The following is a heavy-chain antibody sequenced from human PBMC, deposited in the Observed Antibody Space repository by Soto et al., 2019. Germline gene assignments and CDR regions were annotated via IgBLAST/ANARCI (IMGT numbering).Heavy chain of an antibody. J-gene: IGHJ4*02. V-gene: IGHV4-28*01. Sequence: QVQLQESGPGLVKPSDTLSLTCAVSGYSISSSNCWGWIRQPPGKGLEWIGYIYYSGTTYYNPSLKGRVSMSVDTSKNQFSLKLTSVTAVDTAVDYCARREIQGPIDYWGQGTLVTVSS. CDR2: IYYSGTT. CDR3: ARREIQGPIDY. CDR1: GYSISSSNC. D-gene: IGHD1-26*01.